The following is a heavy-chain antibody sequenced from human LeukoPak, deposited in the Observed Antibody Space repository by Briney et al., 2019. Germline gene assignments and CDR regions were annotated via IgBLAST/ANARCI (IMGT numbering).Heavy chain of an antibody. V-gene: IGHV3-30*18. J-gene: IGHJ4*02. D-gene: IGHD1-1*01. CDR2: ISYDGSNK. Sequence: PGGSLRLSCAASGFTFSSYGMHWVRQAPGKGLEWVAIISYDGSNKYYADSVKGRFTISRDNSKNTLYLQMYSLRAEDTAVYYCAKEMSPTSRMLPDYWGQGTLVTVSS. CDR1: GFTFSSYG. CDR3: AKEMSPTSRMLPDY.